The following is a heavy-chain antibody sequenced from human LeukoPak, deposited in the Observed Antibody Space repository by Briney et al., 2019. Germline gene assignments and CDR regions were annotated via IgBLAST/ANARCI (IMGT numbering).Heavy chain of an antibody. D-gene: IGHD3-22*01. CDR2: ISGSGGST. CDR1: GFTFSSYA. J-gene: IGHJ1*01. V-gene: IGHV3-23*01. Sequence: AGGSLRLSCAASGFTFSSYAMSWVRQAPGKGLEWVSAISGSGGSTYYADSVKGRFTISRDNSKNTLYLQMNSLRAEDTAVYYCAKWRPFQEVIRYFQHWGQGTLVTVSS. CDR3: AKWRPFQEVIRYFQH.